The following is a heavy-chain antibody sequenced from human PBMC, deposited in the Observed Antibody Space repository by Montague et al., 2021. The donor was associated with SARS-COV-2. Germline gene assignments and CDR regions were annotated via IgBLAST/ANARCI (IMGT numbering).Heavy chain of an antibody. CDR3: ASQTLGITSVGVVNGLWFDP. J-gene: IGHJ5*02. Sequence: YYSESTYYNPSLKSLVTISVDTSKNQFSLKLSSVTAAATAVYYCASQTLGITSVGVVNGLWFDPWGQGTLVTVSS. V-gene: IGHV4-39*01. D-gene: IGHD3-3*01. CDR2: YYSEST.